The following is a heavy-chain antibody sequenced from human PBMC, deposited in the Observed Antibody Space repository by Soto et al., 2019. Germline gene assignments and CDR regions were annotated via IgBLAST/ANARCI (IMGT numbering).Heavy chain of an antibody. CDR2: SSSYNANA. J-gene: IGHJ4*02. CDR3: VRDRDRSGSLSAY. V-gene: IGHV1-18*01. CDR1: GYTFTSYG. D-gene: IGHD1-26*01. Sequence: ASVKVSCTASGYTFTSYGISWVRQAPGQGLEWMGWSSSYNANANYAQRLQGRVTMTTDTYTNTAYMELRSLRSDDTAVYYCVRDRDRSGSLSAYWGQGILVTV.